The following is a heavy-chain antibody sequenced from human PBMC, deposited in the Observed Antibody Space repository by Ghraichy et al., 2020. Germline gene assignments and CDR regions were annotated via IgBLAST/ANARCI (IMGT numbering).Heavy chain of an antibody. CDR3: ARGPGMVGFIVPRPFDF. V-gene: IGHV4-34*01. J-gene: IGHJ4*02. CDR1: GGSFNDFY. CDR2: INQSGGA. Sequence: GSLRLSCAVSGGSFNDFYWSWIRQSPGKGLEWIGEINQSGGATYNPSLKSRVTMSVDTSKTQFSLNLSSVTAADMAIYYCARGPGMVGFIVPRPFDFWGQGTLVTVSS. D-gene: IGHD1-26*01.